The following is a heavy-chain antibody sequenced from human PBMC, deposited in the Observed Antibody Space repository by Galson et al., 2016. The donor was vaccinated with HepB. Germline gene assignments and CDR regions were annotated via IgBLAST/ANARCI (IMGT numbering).Heavy chain of an antibody. D-gene: IGHD6-6*01. Sequence: SETLSLTCGVSGDSVSSNKWWSWVRQSPEKGLEWIGEIYHSGTTNHNPSLKSRFTISVDKSKNQFSLKLSSVTAADTAVYYCARVGGSSSSIEYLQHWGQGTLVTVSS. CDR3: ARVGGSSSSIEYLQH. J-gene: IGHJ1*01. V-gene: IGHV4-4*02. CDR1: GDSVSSNKW. CDR2: IYHSGTT.